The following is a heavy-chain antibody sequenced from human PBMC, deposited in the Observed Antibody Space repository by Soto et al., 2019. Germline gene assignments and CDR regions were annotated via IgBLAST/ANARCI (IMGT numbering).Heavy chain of an antibody. CDR2: ISAYNGNT. J-gene: IGHJ3*02. CDR1: GYTFTSYG. D-gene: IGHD3-10*01. V-gene: IGHV1-18*01. Sequence: GASVKVSCKASGYTFTSYGISWVRQAPGQGLEWMGWISAYNGNTNYAQKLQGRVTMTTDTSTSTAYMELRSLRSDDTAVYYCARDELLWFGYYAFDIWGQGTMVTVSS. CDR3: ARDELLWFGYYAFDI.